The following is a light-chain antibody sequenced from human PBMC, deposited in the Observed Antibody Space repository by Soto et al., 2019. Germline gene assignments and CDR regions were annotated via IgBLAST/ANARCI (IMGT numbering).Light chain of an antibody. J-gene: IGLJ2*01. CDR3: QAWGSSTVV. CDR2: QDS. V-gene: IGLV3-1*01. CDR1: KLGDKY. Sequence: SYELTQPPSVSVSPGQTASITCSGDKLGDKYACWYQQKPGQSPVLVIYQDSKRPSGIPERFSGSNSGNTATLTISGTQGLDEADYNSQAWGSSTVVFGGGTKLTVL.